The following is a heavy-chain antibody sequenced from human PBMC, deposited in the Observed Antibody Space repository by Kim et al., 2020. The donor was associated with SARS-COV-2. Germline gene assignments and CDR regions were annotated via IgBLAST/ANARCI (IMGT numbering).Heavy chain of an antibody. Sequence: GGSLRLSCAASGFTFSSYSMNWVRQAPGKGLEWVSYISSSSSTIYYADSVKGRFTISRDNAKNSLYLQMNSLRAEDTAVYYCASQEDRYCSSCSCYEYCCWGMDVWGRGTTVTVSS. J-gene: IGHJ6*02. CDR1: GFTFSSYS. D-gene: IGHD2-2*01. CDR3: ASQEDRYCSSCSCYEYCCWGMDV. V-gene: IGHV3-48*04. CDR2: ISSSSSTI.